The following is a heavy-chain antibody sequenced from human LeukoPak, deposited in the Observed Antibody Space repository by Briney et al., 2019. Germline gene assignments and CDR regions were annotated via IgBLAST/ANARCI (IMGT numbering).Heavy chain of an antibody. CDR1: GGTFSSYA. Sequence: ASVKVSCKASGGTFSSYAISWVRQAPGQGLEWMGRIIPTLGIANYAQKFQGRVTITADKSTSTAYMELSSLRSEDTAVYYCAREDGEESYFDYWGQGTLVTVSS. CDR3: AREDGEESYFDY. D-gene: IGHD7-27*01. J-gene: IGHJ4*02. V-gene: IGHV1-69*04. CDR2: IIPTLGIA.